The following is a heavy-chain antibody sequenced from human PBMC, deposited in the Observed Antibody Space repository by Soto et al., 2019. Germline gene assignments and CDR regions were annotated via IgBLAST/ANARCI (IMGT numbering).Heavy chain of an antibody. J-gene: IGHJ6*02. CDR3: ARDQVRYYDILTGYYQTNNYYYYYGMDV. Sequence: QVQLVESGGGVVQPGRSLRLSCAASGFTFSSYAMHWVRQAPGKGLEWVAVISYDGSNKYYADSVKGRFTISRDNSKNTLYLQMNSLRAEDTAVYYCARDQVRYYDILTGYYQTNNYYYYYGMDVWGQGTTVTVSS. V-gene: IGHV3-30-3*01. D-gene: IGHD3-9*01. CDR1: GFTFSSYA. CDR2: ISYDGSNK.